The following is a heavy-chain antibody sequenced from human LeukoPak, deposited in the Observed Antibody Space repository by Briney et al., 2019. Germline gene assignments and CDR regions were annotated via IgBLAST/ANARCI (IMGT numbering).Heavy chain of an antibody. J-gene: IGHJ3*02. CDR3: AREGVSAAAYTYAFDI. D-gene: IGHD6-13*01. CDR1: GFTFSSYW. V-gene: IGHV3-7*01. CDR2: IKQDGSEK. Sequence: GGSLRLSCAASGFTFSSYWMSWARQAPGKGLEWVANIKQDGSEKYYVDSVKGRFTISRDNAKNSLYLQMNSLRAEDTAVYYCAREGVSAAAYTYAFDIWGQGTMVTVSS.